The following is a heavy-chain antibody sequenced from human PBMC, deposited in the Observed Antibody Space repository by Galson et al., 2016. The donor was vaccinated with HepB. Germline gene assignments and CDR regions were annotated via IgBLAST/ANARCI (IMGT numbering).Heavy chain of an antibody. J-gene: IGHJ6*03. CDR3: ARRFPRYDILTDDYYYYLDV. D-gene: IGHD3-9*01. Sequence: SLRLSCAASGFTFSVYWMTWVRQAPGKGLEWVANIKQDGNEKHYVDSVKGRFTISRDNANVSLHLEMNSLRAEDTAVYYCARRFPRYDILTDDYYYYLDVWGKGTTVTVSS. CDR1: GFTFSVYW. CDR2: IKQDGNEK. V-gene: IGHV3-7*03.